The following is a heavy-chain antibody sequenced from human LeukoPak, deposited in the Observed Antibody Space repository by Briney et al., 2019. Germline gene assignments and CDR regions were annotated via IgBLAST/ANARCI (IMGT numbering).Heavy chain of an antibody. V-gene: IGHV3-72*01. D-gene: IGHD3-22*01. CDR1: GFTFSDRY. CDR3: ARNYHGSAYYYFDY. J-gene: IGHJ4*02. CDR2: IRVKANSYAT. Sequence: GGSLRLSCAASGFTFSDRYMDWVRQAPGKVLEWVGRIRVKANSYATEYAASVKGRFTISRDDSKNELYLQMNSLKTEDTAVYSCARNYHGSAYYYFDYWGQGTLVTVSS.